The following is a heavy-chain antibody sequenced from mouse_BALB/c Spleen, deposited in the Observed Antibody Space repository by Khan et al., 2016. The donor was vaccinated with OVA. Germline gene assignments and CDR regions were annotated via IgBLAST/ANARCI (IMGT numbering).Heavy chain of an antibody. CDR1: GYTFTTYT. CDR2: IIPSNDYT. J-gene: IGHJ3*01. D-gene: IGHD2-14*01. CDR3: VREGAYYRSDGWFAY. Sequence: QVHVKQSGAELARPGASVKMSCKASGYTFTTYTIHWVKQRPGQGLEWIGYIIPSNDYTNYNQKFKDRATLTADKSSSTAYMQLRSLTSEDSEVYDWVREGAYYRSDGWFAYWGQGTLVTVSS. V-gene: IGHV1-4*01.